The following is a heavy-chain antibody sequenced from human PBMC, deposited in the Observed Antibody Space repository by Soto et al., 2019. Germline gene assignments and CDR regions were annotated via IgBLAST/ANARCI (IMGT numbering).Heavy chain of an antibody. D-gene: IGHD1-1*01. CDR2: ISWNSGSI. J-gene: IGHJ4*02. CDR3: SKDLGYTTGYGFGIDI. V-gene: IGHV3-9*01. Sequence: EVQLVESGGALAQPGTSLRLSCAASGFSFGDFAMHWVRQAPGKGLQWVASISWNSGSIGLADSVEGRFSISRDNVKNSVHLQMTSPKTEDTALYFCSKDLGYTTGYGFGIDIWGLGTLVTVSS. CDR1: GFSFGDFA.